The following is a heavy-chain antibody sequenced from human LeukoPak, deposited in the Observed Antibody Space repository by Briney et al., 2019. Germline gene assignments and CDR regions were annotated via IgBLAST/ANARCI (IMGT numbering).Heavy chain of an antibody. J-gene: IGHJ6*03. V-gene: IGHV1-18*01. CDR2: MSAYNGNT. CDR3: ARERGSDYDILTGHDYMDV. CDR1: GYTFTSYG. D-gene: IGHD3-9*01. Sequence: GASVKVSCKASGYTFTSYGISWVRQAPGQGLEWMGWMSAYNGNTNYAQKLQGRVTMTTDTSTSTAYMELRSLRSDDTAVYYCARERGSDYDILTGHDYMDVWGKGTTVTVSS.